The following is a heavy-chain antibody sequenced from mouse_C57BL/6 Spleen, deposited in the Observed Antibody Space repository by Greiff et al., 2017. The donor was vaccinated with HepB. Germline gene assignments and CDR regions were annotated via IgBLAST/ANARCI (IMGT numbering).Heavy chain of an antibody. CDR1: GYAFSSSW. D-gene: IGHD2-3*01. CDR3: AISDDGYFYYFDY. Sequence: VQLQQSGPELVKPGASVKISCKASGYAFSSSWMNWVKQRPGKGLEWIGRIYPGDGDTNYNGKFKGKATLTADKSSSTAYMQLSSLTSEDSSVYFCAISDDGYFYYFDYWGQGTTLTVSS. J-gene: IGHJ2*01. CDR2: IYPGDGDT. V-gene: IGHV1-82*01.